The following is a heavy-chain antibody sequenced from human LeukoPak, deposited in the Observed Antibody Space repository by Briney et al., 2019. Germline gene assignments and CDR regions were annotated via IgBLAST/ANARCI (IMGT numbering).Heavy chain of an antibody. Sequence: ASVKVSCKASGYTFTGYYMHWVRQAPGQGLEWMGWINPNSGGTNYAQKFQGRVTMTRDTSISTAYMELSRLRSDGTVVYYCARDSGCSSLIEMATISWYFDLWGRGTLVTVSS. J-gene: IGHJ2*01. CDR3: ARDSGCSSLIEMATISWYFDL. CDR1: GYTFTGYY. CDR2: INPNSGGT. V-gene: IGHV1-2*02. D-gene: IGHD5-24*01.